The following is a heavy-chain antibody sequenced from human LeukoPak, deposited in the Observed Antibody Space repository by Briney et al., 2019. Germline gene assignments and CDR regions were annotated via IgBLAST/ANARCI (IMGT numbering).Heavy chain of an antibody. CDR3: ARTRHSSSNTHDY. CDR1: GGSISSGGYY. Sequence: SETLSLTCTVSGGSISSGGYYWSWIRQHPGKGLEWIGYIYYSGSTYYNPSLKSRVTISVDTSKNQFSLKLSSVTAADTAVYYCARTRHSSSNTHDYCGQGTLVTVSS. V-gene: IGHV4-31*03. D-gene: IGHD6-6*01. J-gene: IGHJ4*02. CDR2: IYYSGST.